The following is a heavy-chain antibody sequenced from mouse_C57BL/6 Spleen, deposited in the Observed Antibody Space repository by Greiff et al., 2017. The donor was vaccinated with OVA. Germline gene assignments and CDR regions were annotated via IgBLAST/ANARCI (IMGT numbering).Heavy chain of an antibody. J-gene: IGHJ2*01. Sequence: QVQLQQSGAELVRPGASVTLSCKASGYTFTDYEMHWVKQTPVHGLEWIGAIDPETGGTAYNQKFKGKAILTADKSSSTAYMELRSLTSEDSAVYYCTRRLNWVDYWGQGTTLTVSS. D-gene: IGHD4-1*01. V-gene: IGHV1-15*01. CDR3: TRRLNWVDY. CDR2: IDPETGGT. CDR1: GYTFTDYE.